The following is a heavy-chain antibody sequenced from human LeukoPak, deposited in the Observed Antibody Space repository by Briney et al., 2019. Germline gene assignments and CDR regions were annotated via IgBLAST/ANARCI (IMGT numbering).Heavy chain of an antibody. J-gene: IGHJ4*02. Sequence: ASVTVSCKVAGYTLTELSMHWVRQAPGKGLEWMGGFEPEDGETIYAQKFQGRVTMTEDTSTDTAYMELSSLRSEDTAVYYCATDYGLRYFDYWGQGTLVTVSS. CDR3: ATDYGLRYFDY. D-gene: IGHD3-9*01. CDR1: GYTLTELS. CDR2: FEPEDGET. V-gene: IGHV1-24*01.